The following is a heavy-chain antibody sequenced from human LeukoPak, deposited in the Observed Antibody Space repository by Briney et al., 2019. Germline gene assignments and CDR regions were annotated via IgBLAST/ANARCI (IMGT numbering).Heavy chain of an antibody. CDR1: GYSISSGFY. CDR3: ERDLLTGGYCSGGSCYDY. J-gene: IGHJ4*02. Sequence: PSETLSLTCTVSGYSISSGFYWGWIRQPPGKGLEWIGSIYHSGSTYYNPSLKSRVTISVDTSKNQFSLKLSSVTAADTAVYYCERDLLTGGYCSGGSCYDYWGQGALVTVSS. V-gene: IGHV4-38-2*02. D-gene: IGHD2-15*01. CDR2: IYHSGST.